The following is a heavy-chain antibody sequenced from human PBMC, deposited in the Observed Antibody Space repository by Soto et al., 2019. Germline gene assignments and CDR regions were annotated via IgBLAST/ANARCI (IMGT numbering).Heavy chain of an antibody. Sequence: ASVKVSFKASGYTFTSYYMHWVRQAPGQGLEWMGIINPSGGSTSYAQKFQGRVTMTRDTSTSTVYMELSSLRSEDTAVYYCARIKSIAVAGTYYFDYWGQGTLVTVSS. CDR3: ARIKSIAVAGTYYFDY. CDR2: INPSGGST. D-gene: IGHD6-19*01. V-gene: IGHV1-46*01. CDR1: GYTFTSYY. J-gene: IGHJ4*02.